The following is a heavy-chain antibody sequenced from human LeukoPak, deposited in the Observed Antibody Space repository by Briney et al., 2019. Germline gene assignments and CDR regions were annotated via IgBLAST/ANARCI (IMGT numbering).Heavy chain of an antibody. CDR3: ARILDSAWGELGY. D-gene: IGHD6-19*01. CDR2: IYYSGST. Sequence: SETLSLTCTVSGGSIRSSTDYWGWIRQPPGTELEWIGSIYYSGSTYYNPSLKSRVTISVETSKHQFSVKLRSVTAAATAVYYCARILDSAWGELGYWGQGTLVTVSS. CDR1: GGSIRSSTDY. J-gene: IGHJ4*02. V-gene: IGHV4-39*07.